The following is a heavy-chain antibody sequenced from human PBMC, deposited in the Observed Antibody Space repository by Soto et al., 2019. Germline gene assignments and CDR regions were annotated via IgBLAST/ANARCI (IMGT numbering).Heavy chain of an antibody. CDR1: GFTFSSYA. D-gene: IGHD6-13*01. CDR2: ISYDGSNK. CDR3: ARDPPLRDGSSWTVLKYYYYYYGMDV. J-gene: IGHJ6*02. Sequence: QPGGSLRLSCAASGFTFSSYAMHWVRQAPGKGLEWVAVISYDGSNKYYADSVKGRFTISRDNSKNTLYLQMNSLRAEDTAVYYCARDPPLRDGSSWTVLKYYYYYYGMDVWGQGTTVTVSS. V-gene: IGHV3-30-3*01.